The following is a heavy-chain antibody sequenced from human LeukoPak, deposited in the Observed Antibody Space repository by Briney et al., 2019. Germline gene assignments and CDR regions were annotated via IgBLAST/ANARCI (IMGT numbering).Heavy chain of an antibody. CDR2: INPNSGGT. V-gene: IGHV1-2*02. CDR1: GYTFTGYY. Sequence: ASVKVSCKASGYTFTGYYMHWVRQAPGQGLEWMGWINPNSGGTNYAQKFQGRVAMTRDTSISTAYMELSRLRSDDTAVYYCARGYCSGGTCYLVENWLDPWGQGTLVTVSS. D-gene: IGHD2-15*01. CDR3: ARGYCSGGTCYLVENWLDP. J-gene: IGHJ5*02.